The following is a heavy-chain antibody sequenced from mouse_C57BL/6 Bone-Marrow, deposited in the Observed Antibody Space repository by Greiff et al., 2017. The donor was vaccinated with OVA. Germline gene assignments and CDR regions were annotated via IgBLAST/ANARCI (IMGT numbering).Heavy chain of an antibody. Sequence: EVQVVESGGGLVQSGRSLRLSCATSGFTFSDFYMEWVRQAPGKGLEWIAASRNKANDYTTEYSASVKGRFIVSRDTSQSILYLQMNALRAEDTAIYYCARDAEEVTTSYWYFDVWGTGTTVTVSS. CDR3: ARDAEEVTTSYWYFDV. J-gene: IGHJ1*03. CDR1: GFTFSDFY. CDR2: SRNKANDYTT. V-gene: IGHV7-1*01. D-gene: IGHD2-2*01.